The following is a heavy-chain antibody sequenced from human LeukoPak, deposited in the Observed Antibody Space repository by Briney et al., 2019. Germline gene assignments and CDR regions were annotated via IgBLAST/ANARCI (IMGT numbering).Heavy chain of an antibody. CDR3: ARDDYGGKLDI. Sequence: PGGSLRLSCAASGFTFSNYDMHWVRQAPGKGLEWVAVIWYDGSNKYYADSVKGRFTISRDNSKNTLYLQMNSLRAEDTAVYDCARDDYGGKLDIWGQGTVVTVSS. CDR1: GFTFSNYD. D-gene: IGHD4-23*01. CDR2: IWYDGSNK. V-gene: IGHV3-33*01. J-gene: IGHJ3*02.